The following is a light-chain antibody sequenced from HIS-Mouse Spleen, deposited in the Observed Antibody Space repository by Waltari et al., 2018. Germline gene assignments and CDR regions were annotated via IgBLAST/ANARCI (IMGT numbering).Light chain of an antibody. Sequence: AIRMTQSPSSLSASTGDRVTITCRASQGISSYLAWSQQKPGKAPKRLIYAASTLQSGVPSRFSGSGSGTDFTLTISCLQSEDFATYYCQQYYSYPYTFGQGTKLEIK. V-gene: IGKV1-8*01. CDR1: QGISSY. CDR2: AAS. J-gene: IGKJ2*01. CDR3: QQYYSYPYT.